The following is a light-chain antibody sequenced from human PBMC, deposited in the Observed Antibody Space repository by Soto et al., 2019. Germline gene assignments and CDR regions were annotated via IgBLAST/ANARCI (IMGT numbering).Light chain of an antibody. Sequence: QSALTQPASVSGSPGQSITISCTGTSSDVGGYNYVSWYQQHPGKAPKLMIYDVSNRPSGVSNRFSGSKSGNTASLTLSGLQGEDEADYYCSSYTSSSTLVFGGGTKLTVL. CDR2: DVS. J-gene: IGLJ2*01. CDR1: SSDVGGYNY. CDR3: SSYTSSSTLV. V-gene: IGLV2-14*01.